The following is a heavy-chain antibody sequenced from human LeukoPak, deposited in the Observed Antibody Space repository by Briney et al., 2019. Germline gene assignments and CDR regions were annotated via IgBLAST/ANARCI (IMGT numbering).Heavy chain of an antibody. CDR3: ARERGWFGELLYYYYGMDV. V-gene: IGHV3-7*01. J-gene: IGHJ6*02. CDR1: GFTFSSYW. Sequence: PGGSLRLSCAASGFTFSSYWMSWVHQAPGKGLEWVANIKQDGSEKYYVDSVKGRFTISRDNAKNSLYLQMNSLRAEDTAVYYCARERGWFGELLYYYYGMDVWGQGTTVTVSS. CDR2: IKQDGSEK. D-gene: IGHD3-10*01.